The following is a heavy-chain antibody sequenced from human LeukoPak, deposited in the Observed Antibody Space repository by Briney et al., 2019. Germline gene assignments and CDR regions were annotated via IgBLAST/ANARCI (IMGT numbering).Heavy chain of an antibody. J-gene: IGHJ4*02. CDR2: IKHDGSEK. CDR1: GFTFSTYW. V-gene: IGHV3-7*01. D-gene: IGHD3-9*01. CDR3: SRMFDFGRV. Sequence: GGSLRLSCAASGFTFSTYWMTWVRQAPGKGLEWVANIKHDGSEKYYVDSVKGRFTISRDNAKNSLFLQMNSLRVEDTAVYFCSRMFDFGRVWGQGTLVTVSS.